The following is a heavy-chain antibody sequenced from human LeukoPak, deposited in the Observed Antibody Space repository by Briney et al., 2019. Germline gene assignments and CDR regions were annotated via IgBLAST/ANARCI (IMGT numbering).Heavy chain of an antibody. CDR2: INANSGCT. V-gene: IGHV1-2*02. Sequence: ASVKVSCKASGYTFTGYCMHWVRQAPGQGLEWMGWINANSGCTNYAQKFQGRVTMTRDTSTNTAYMELSRLRADDTAVYYCARKIRHCTNGACYTHYSSYYMDVWGKGTTVTVSS. CDR3: ARKIRHCTNGACYTHYSSYYMDV. CDR1: GYTFTGYC. J-gene: IGHJ6*03. D-gene: IGHD2-8*01.